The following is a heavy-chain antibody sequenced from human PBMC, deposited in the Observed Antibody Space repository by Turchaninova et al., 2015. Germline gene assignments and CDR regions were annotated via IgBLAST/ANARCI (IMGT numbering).Heavy chain of an antibody. CDR3: ARAPLSKTAIAATTAFDY. CDR2: INAGNGKT. V-gene: IGHV1-3*01. CDR1: GYTFSTYA. J-gene: IGHJ4*02. D-gene: IGHD2-15*01. Sequence: QVQLVQSGAEVKKPGASVKVSCKASGYTFSTYAMHWVRQAPGQRLEWRGWINAGNGKTKYSKQFQGRVTMTRDTSRSTANMELSRLISEDTAVYYCARAPLSKTAIAATTAFDYWGQGTLVTVSS.